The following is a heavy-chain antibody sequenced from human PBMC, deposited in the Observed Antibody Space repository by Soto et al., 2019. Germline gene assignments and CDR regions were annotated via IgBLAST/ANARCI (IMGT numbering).Heavy chain of an antibody. CDR2: IVVGSGNT. CDR3: AALNPGVKEMATIAVMDY. J-gene: IGHJ4*02. V-gene: IGHV1-58*01. D-gene: IGHD5-12*01. Sequence: QMQLVQSGPEVKKPGTSVKVSCKASGFTFTSSAVQWVRQARGQRLEWIGWIVVGSGNTNYAQKFQERVTITRDMSTCTXXMELSSLRSEDTAVYYCAALNPGVKEMATIAVMDYWGQGTLVTVSS. CDR1: GFTFTSSA.